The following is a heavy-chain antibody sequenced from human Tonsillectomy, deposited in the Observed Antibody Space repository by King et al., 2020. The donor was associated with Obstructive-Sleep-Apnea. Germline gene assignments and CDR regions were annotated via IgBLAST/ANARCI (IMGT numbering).Heavy chain of an antibody. CDR2: IYYSGST. Sequence: QLQESGPGLVKPSETLSLTCTVSGGSISSSSYYWGWIRQPPGKGLEWIGSIYYSGSTYYNPSLKSRVTISVDTSKNQFSLKLSSVTAADTAVYYCARLAAAGTGGIDYWGKGTLVTVSS. CDR3: ARLAAAGTGGIDY. J-gene: IGHJ4*02. V-gene: IGHV4-39*07. CDR1: GGSISSSSYY. D-gene: IGHD6-13*01.